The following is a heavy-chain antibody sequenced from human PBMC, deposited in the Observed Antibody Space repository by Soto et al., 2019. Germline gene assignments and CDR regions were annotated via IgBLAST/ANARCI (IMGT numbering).Heavy chain of an antibody. CDR1: GFSLNTGGVG. Sequence: ITLKESGPTLVKPTQTLTLTCTFSGFSLNTGGVGVGWVRQPRGKAMEWLALIYWDDDERYRPSLRSRLTITKDTTNNQVVLTMTNMAPEDTATYSCVRNWRYYGGDYYYAIGAWGQGTTVTVSS. V-gene: IGHV2-5*02. J-gene: IGHJ6*02. CDR2: IYWDDDE. D-gene: IGHD3-10*01. CDR3: VRNWRYYGGDYYYAIGA.